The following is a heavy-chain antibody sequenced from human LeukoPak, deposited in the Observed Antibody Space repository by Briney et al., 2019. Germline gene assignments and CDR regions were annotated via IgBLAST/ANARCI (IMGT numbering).Heavy chain of an antibody. J-gene: IGHJ5*02. D-gene: IGHD5-12*01. V-gene: IGHV3-15*01. Sequence: GGSLRLSCAASGFTFSNAWMSWVRQAPGKGLEWVGRIKSKTDGGTTDYAAPVKGRFTISRDDSKNTLYLQMNSLKTEDTAVYYCTTYISGYDWDWFDPWDQGTLVTVSS. CDR1: GFTFSNAW. CDR2: IKSKTDGGTT. CDR3: TTYISGYDWDWFDP.